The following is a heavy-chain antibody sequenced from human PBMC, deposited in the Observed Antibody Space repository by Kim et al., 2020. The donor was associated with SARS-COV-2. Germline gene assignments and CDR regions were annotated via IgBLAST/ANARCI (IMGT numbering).Heavy chain of an antibody. D-gene: IGHD6-13*01. CDR3: ARVASIAAAGINWYFDL. CDR2: ISYDGSNK. Sequence: GGSLRLSSAASGFTFSSYGMHWVRQAPGKGLEWVAVISYDGSNKYYADSVKGRFTISRDNSKNTLYLQMNSLRAEDTAVYYCARVASIAAAGINWYFDLWGRGTLVTVSS. V-gene: IGHV3-33*05. CDR1: GFTFSSYG. J-gene: IGHJ2*01.